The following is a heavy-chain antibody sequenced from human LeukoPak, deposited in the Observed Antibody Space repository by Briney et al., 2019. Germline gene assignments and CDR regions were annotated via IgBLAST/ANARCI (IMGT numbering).Heavy chain of an antibody. CDR1: GGSISSYY. Sequence: KPSETLSLTCTVSGGSISSYYWSWIRQPPGKGLEWIGYIYYSGSTNYNPSLKSRVTISVDTSKNQFSLKLSSVTAADTAVYYCARGAYYYDSSGYAGFDYWGQGTLVTVSS. CDR2: IYYSGST. V-gene: IGHV4-59*01. D-gene: IGHD3-22*01. J-gene: IGHJ4*02. CDR3: ARGAYYYDSSGYAGFDY.